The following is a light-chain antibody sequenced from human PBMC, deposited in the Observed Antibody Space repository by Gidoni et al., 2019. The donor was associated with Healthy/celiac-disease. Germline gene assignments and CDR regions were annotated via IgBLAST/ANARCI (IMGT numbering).Light chain of an antibody. Sequence: DIQMTQSPSSLSASVRDRVTITCRASQSISSYLNWYQQKPGKAPKLLIYAASRLQSGVPSRFSGSGSGTDFTLTISSLQPEDFATDYCQQSYSTPFTFGPGTKVDIK. CDR3: QQSYSTPFT. CDR1: QSISSY. V-gene: IGKV1-39*01. J-gene: IGKJ3*01. CDR2: AAS.